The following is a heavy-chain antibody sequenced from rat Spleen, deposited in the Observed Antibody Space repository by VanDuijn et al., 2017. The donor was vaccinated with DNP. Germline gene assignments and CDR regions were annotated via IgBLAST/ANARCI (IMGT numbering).Heavy chain of an antibody. CDR1: GFSLTSYS. CDR3: ARDRANWEDYFDY. V-gene: IGHV2-32*01. J-gene: IGHJ2*01. CDR2: MWYDGDT. Sequence: QVQLKESGPGLVQPSQTLSLTCTVSGFSLTSYSVSWVRQPSGKGPEWMGRMWYDGDTAHNSALKSRLNISRDIPKSQVFLKINSLQTEDTATYYCARDRANWEDYFDYWGQGVMVTVSS. D-gene: IGHD5-1*01.